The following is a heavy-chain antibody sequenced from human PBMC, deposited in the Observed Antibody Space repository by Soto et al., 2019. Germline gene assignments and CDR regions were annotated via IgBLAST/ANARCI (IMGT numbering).Heavy chain of an antibody. CDR1: GFTFSNYG. CDR2: ISSNGGRT. V-gene: IGHV3-64D*06. Sequence: GGSLRLSCSASGFTFSNYGMHWVRQAPGKGLEYVSGISSNGGRTYYADSVKGRFTISRDNSKNTLYLQMSSLRAEDTAAYYCVKDGGRGNNYNLPGYWGQGTLVTVSS. J-gene: IGHJ4*02. D-gene: IGHD5-12*01. CDR3: VKDGGRGNNYNLPGY.